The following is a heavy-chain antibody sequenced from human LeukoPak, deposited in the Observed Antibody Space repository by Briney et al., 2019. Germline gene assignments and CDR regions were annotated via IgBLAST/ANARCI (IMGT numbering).Heavy chain of an antibody. CDR3: ARTFFGVVTYFDY. V-gene: IGHV4-59*01. CDR1: GGSISSYY. D-gene: IGHD3-3*01. J-gene: IGHJ4*02. CDR2: IYYSGST. Sequence: SGTLSLTCTVSGGSISSYYWSWIRQPPGKGLEWIGYIYYSGSTNYNPSLKSRVTISVDTSKNQFSLKLSSVTAADTAVYYCARTFFGVVTYFDYWGQGTLVTVSS.